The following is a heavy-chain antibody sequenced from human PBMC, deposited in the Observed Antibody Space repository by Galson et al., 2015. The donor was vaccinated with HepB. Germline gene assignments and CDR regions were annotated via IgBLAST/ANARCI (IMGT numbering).Heavy chain of an antibody. CDR3: AKDTGAEYYFDY. Sequence: SLRLSCAASGFTFDDYAMHWVRQAPGKGLEWVSGISWNSGSIGYADSVKGRFTISRDNAKNSLYLQMNSLRAEDTALYYCAKDTGAEYYFDYWGQGTLVTVSS. CDR2: ISWNSGSI. CDR1: GFTFDDYA. V-gene: IGHV3-9*01. D-gene: IGHD3-10*01. J-gene: IGHJ4*02.